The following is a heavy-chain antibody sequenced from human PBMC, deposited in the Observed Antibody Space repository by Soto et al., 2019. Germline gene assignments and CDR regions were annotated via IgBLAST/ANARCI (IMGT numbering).Heavy chain of an antibody. CDR1: GFTLRTYP. V-gene: IGHV3-30*04. J-gene: IGHJ4*02. D-gene: IGHD1-1*01. CDR2: LSFDGKVK. Sequence: QVRLVESGGGVVQPGGSLRLSCAASGFTLRTYPMHWLRQTPGKGLEWLTVLSFDGKVKHYAESVGGRFTISRDISENTLYLQMNSLRGEDTAVYYCARDPLRGSPDYFDHWGQGTLVTVSS. CDR3: ARDPLRGSPDYFDH.